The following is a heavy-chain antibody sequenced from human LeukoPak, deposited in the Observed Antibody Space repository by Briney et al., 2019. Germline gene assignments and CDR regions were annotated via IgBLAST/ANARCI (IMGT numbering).Heavy chain of an antibody. CDR3: ARDKRSSPYYLFDY. D-gene: IGHD1-26*01. CDR1: GYTFCMNV. V-gene: IGHV1-3*04. CDR2: INTGTGKT. Sequence: ASVKVSCKTSGYTFCMNVIHWMCQAPGQRLEWMGWINTGTGKTKYSQKFQGRLSITRDTSANTTSMELSSLRSEDTAVFYCARDKRSSPYYLFDYWGQGTLVTVSS. J-gene: IGHJ4*02.